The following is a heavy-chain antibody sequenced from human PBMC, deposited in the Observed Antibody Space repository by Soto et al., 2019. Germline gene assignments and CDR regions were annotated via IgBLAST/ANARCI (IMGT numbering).Heavy chain of an antibody. J-gene: IGHJ4*02. CDR2: IIPIFGTA. CDR3: ATRGYSYVRLDS. V-gene: IGHV1-69*13. D-gene: IGHD5-18*01. CDR1: GGTFSSYA. Sequence: GASVKVSCKASGGTFSSYAISWVRQAPGQGLEWMGGIIPIFGTANYAQKFQGRVTITADESTSTAYMELSSLRSEDTAVYYCATRGYSYVRLDSGGERTLVTV.